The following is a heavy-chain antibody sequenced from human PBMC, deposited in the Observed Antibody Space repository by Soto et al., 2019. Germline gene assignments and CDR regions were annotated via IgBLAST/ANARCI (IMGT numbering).Heavy chain of an antibody. CDR1: GYTFTSYD. Sequence: QVQLVQSGAEVKKPGASVRVSCKASGYTFTSYDVNWVRQATGQGLEWMGWMNPNSGNTGYAQKFQGRVTMTRNTSISTAYMGVSSLGSEDTAGYYCAREGTIRGDDYWGQGTLVTVSS. V-gene: IGHV1-8*01. J-gene: IGHJ4*02. CDR3: AREGTIRGDDY. CDR2: MNPNSGNT. D-gene: IGHD2-2*02.